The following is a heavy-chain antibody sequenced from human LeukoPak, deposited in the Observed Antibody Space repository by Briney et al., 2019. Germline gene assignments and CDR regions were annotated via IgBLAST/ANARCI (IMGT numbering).Heavy chain of an antibody. CDR3: AKDIWDYDSSGSIDY. V-gene: IGHV3-9*01. J-gene: IGHJ4*02. CDR2: ISWNSGSI. D-gene: IGHD3-22*01. Sequence: GRSLRLSCAASGFTFDDYAMHWVRQAPGKGLEWVSGISWNSGSIGYADSVRGRFTISRDNAKNSLYLQMNSLRAEDTALYYCAKDIWDYDSSGSIDYWGQGTLVTVSS. CDR1: GFTFDDYA.